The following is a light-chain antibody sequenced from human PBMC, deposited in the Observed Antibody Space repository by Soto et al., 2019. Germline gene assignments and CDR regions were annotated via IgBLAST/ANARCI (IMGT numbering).Light chain of an antibody. J-gene: IGKJ5*01. CDR1: QSVSSK. Sequence: ETVMTQSPATLSVSAGERATLSCRASQSVSSKLAWYQQKPGQAPRLLISGASTRATGIPARFSGSWSGTEFTLTISSLQSQDLAVYYCQQYNNWPPITFGQGTRLE. V-gene: IGKV3-15*01. CDR2: GAS. CDR3: QQYNNWPPIT.